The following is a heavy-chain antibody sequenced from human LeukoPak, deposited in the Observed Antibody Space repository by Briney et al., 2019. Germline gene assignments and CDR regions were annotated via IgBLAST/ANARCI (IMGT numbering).Heavy chain of an antibody. V-gene: IGHV1-8*03. Sequence: ASVKVSCKASGHTFTNYHINWVRQASGQGLEWMTWVNPDTGDKGYARKFQDRVTITTDTSISTAYMELSSLSSEDTAVYFCARTTSMTASGYDYWGQGTLVTVSS. CDR1: GHTFTNYH. J-gene: IGHJ4*02. D-gene: IGHD2-21*02. CDR2: VNPDTGDK. CDR3: ARTTSMTASGYDY.